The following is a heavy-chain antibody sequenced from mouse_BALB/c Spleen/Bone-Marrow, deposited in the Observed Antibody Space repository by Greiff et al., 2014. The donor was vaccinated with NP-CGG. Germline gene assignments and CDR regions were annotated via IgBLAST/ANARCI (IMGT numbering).Heavy chain of an antibody. CDR2: FNPYNDVS. CDR3: ARGGTAWFTY. D-gene: IGHD4-1*01. Sequence: VQLKQSGPELVKPGASMKISCEASGYSFTDYTMNWVKQSHGKNLEWIGLFNPYNDVSTYNQKFKGKATLTVDKSSSTAYMELLSLTSEDSAVYYCARGGTAWFTYWGQGTLVTVSA. CDR1: GYSFTDYT. V-gene: IGHV1-18*01. J-gene: IGHJ3*01.